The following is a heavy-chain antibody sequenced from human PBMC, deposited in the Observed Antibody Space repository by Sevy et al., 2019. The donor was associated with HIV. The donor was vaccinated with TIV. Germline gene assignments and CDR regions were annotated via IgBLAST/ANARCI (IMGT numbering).Heavy chain of an antibody. Sequence: GGSLRLSCAASGFTFSSYAMSWVRQAPGKGLEWVSAISGSGGSTYYADSVKGRFTISRDNSKNTLYLQMNSLRAEDTAVYYCAKAARVIVGASRGAFDIWGQGTMVTVSS. CDR1: GFTFSSYA. CDR3: AKAARVIVGASRGAFDI. V-gene: IGHV3-23*01. CDR2: ISGSGGST. D-gene: IGHD1-26*01. J-gene: IGHJ3*02.